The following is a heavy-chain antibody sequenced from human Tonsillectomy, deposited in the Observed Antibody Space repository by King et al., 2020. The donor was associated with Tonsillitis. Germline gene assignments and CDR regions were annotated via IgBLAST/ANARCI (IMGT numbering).Heavy chain of an antibody. Sequence: VQLVESGGGLVQPGGSLRLSCAASGFTFSSYSMNWVRQAPGKGLEWVSYISSSSSTIYYADSVKGRFNISRDNAKNSLYLQMNRLREEDTAVYYCARDTTHYDILTGYYTNWFDPWGQGTLVTVSS. CDR1: GFTFSSYS. V-gene: IGHV3-48*02. J-gene: IGHJ5*02. CDR2: ISSSSSTI. CDR3: ARDTTHYDILTGYYTNWFDP. D-gene: IGHD3-9*01.